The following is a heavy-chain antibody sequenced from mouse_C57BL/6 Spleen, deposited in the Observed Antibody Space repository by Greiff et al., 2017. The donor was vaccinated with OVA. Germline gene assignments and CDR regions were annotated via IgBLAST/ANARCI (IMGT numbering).Heavy chain of an antibody. CDR1: GFSFNTYA. CDR3: VRQGGNGNLYYYAMDY. V-gene: IGHV10-1*01. CDR2: IRSKSNNYAT. D-gene: IGHD2-1*01. Sequence: EVKLEESGGGLVQPKGSLKLSCAASGFSFNTYAMNWVRQAPGKGLEWVARIRSKSNNYATYYADSVKDRFTISRDDSESMLYLQMNNLKTEDTAMYYCVRQGGNGNLYYYAMDYWGQGTSVTVSS. J-gene: IGHJ4*01.